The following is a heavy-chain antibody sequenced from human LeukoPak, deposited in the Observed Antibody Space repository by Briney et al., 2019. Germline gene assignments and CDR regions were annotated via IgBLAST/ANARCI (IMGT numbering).Heavy chain of an antibody. D-gene: IGHD1-7*01. CDR2: INPNSGGT. CDR1: GYTFTGYY. J-gene: IGHJ3*02. CDR3: ARDRDWNSTQDAFDI. Sequence: ASVKVSCKASGYTFTGYYMHWVRQAPGQGLEWMGWINPNSGGTNYAQKFQGRVTMTRDTSISTAYMELSRLRSDDTAVYYCARDRDWNSTQDAFDIWGQGTMVTVSS. V-gene: IGHV1-2*02.